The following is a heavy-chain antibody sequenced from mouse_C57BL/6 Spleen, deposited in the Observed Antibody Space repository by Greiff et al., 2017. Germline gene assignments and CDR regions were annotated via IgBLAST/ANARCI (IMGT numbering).Heavy chain of an antibody. CDR3: ASPYGNYVPFAY. CDR2: INPNNGGT. V-gene: IGHV1-22*01. J-gene: IGHJ3*01. D-gene: IGHD2-1*01. Sequence: EVQLQQSGPELVKPGASVKMSCKASGYTFTDYNMHWVKQSHGKSLEWIGYINPNNGGTSYNQKFKGKATLTLNKSSSTAYMELRSLTSEDSAVYYCASPYGNYVPFAYWGQGTLVTVSA. CDR1: GYTFTDYN.